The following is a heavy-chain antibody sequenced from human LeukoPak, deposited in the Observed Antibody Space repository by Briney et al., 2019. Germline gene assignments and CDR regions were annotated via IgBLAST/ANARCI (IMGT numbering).Heavy chain of an antibody. CDR2: INPNSGGT. V-gene: IGHV1-2*02. CDR3: ASLDIVATIAGGYFDY. D-gene: IGHD5-12*01. J-gene: IGHJ4*02. Sequence: GASVKVSCKASGYTFTGYYMHWVRQAPGQGLEWMGWINPNSGGTNYAQKFQGRVTMTRDTSTSTAYMELSRLRSDDTAVYYCASLDIVATIAGGYFDYWGQGTLVTVSS. CDR1: GYTFTGYY.